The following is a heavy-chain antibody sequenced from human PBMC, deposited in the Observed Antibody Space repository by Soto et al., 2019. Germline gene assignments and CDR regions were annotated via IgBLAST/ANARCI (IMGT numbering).Heavy chain of an antibody. Sequence: EVQLVESGEGLVQPGGSLRLSCAASGFTFSSYAMHWVRQAPGKGLEYVSAISSSGDRTYYADSVKGRFTISRDNSKNTLYLQMGSLRAEDMAVYYCARGGDVVVPAAIMYFDYWCQGTLVTVSS. J-gene: IGHJ4*02. CDR3: ARGGDVVVPAAIMYFDY. CDR1: GFTFSSYA. V-gene: IGHV3-64*02. D-gene: IGHD2-2*01. CDR2: ISSSGDRT.